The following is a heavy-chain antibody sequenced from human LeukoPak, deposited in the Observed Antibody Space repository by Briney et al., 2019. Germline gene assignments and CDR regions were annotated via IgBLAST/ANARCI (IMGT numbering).Heavy chain of an antibody. V-gene: IGHV4-34*01. J-gene: IGHJ4*02. CDR1: GGSFSGYY. D-gene: IGHD3-10*01. CDR3: ARGRITMVRGALMYYFDY. Sequence: PSETLSLTCAVYGGSFSGYYWSCIRQPPGKGLEWSGEINHSGSTNYNPSLKSRVTISVDTSKNQFSLKTRSVTAADTAVYYCARGRITMVRGALMYYFDYWGQGTLVTVSS. CDR2: INHSGST.